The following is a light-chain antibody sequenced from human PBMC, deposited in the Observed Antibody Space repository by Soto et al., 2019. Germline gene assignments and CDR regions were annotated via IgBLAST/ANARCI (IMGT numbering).Light chain of an antibody. Sequence: DIQLTQSPSLLSASIGDRVTITCRASHDISPFLAWYQQKPGKAPKLLIYEASTLQSGVPSRFSGSGSGTEFTLTISGLLPEDFAAYHCQQLYTLPFTFGQGTRL. CDR1: HDISPF. CDR2: EAS. V-gene: IGKV1-9*01. CDR3: QQLYTLPFT. J-gene: IGKJ5*01.